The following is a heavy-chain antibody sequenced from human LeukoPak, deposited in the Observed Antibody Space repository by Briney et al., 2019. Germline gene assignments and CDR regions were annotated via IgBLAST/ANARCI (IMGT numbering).Heavy chain of an antibody. CDR1: GFTFSSYS. Sequence: GGSLRLSCAASGFTFSSYSMNWVRQAPGKGLEWVSVISVSGGSTYYADSVKGRFTISRDNSKNTLYLQMDSLRAEDTAVYFCAKQSAGSSTWYSLHFDYWGQGTLVTVSS. CDR2: ISVSGGST. J-gene: IGHJ4*02. V-gene: IGHV3-23*01. CDR3: AKQSAGSSTWYSLHFDY. D-gene: IGHD2-2*01.